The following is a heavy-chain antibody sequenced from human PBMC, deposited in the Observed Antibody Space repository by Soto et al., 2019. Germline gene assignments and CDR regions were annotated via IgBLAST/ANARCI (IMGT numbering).Heavy chain of an antibody. Sequence: LSETLSLTCTVSGGSVSSGSYYWSWIRQPPGKGLEWIGYIYYSGSTNYNPSLKSRVTISVDTSKNQFSLKLSSVTAADTAVYYCARVEQLGDYYYYYGMDVWGQGTTVTVSS. CDR1: GGSVSSGSYY. D-gene: IGHD6-13*01. CDR3: ARVEQLGDYYYYYGMDV. V-gene: IGHV4-61*01. CDR2: IYYSGST. J-gene: IGHJ6*02.